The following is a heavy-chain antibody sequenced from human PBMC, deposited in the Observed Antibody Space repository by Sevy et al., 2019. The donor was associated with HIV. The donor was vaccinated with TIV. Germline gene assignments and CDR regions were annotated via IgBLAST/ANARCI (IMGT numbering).Heavy chain of an antibody. Sequence: GGSLRLSCAASGFPFSNFAMSWVRQAPGKGLEWVSTLIGGGSRPYYADSVKGRFIISRDNSRNTLYLQMNSLRAEDTAIYYCAKRRVQSGLSGGGANYGMDVCGRGTTVTVSS. D-gene: IGHD2-8*02. V-gene: IGHV3-23*01. CDR3: AKRRVQSGLSGGGANYGMDV. J-gene: IGHJ6*02. CDR2: LIGGGSRP. CDR1: GFPFSNFA.